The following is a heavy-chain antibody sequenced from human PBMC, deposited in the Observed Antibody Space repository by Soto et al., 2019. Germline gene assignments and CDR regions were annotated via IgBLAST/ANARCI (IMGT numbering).Heavy chain of an antibody. V-gene: IGHV3-30-3*01. D-gene: IGHD3-22*01. CDR1: GFTFSSYA. CDR3: ARAPYYYDSSGLLDY. CDR2: ISYDGSNK. J-gene: IGHJ4*02. Sequence: GGSLRLSCAASGFTFSSYAMHWVRQATGKGLEWVAVISYDGSNKYYADSVKGRFTISRDNSKNTLYLQMNSLRAEDTAVYYCARAPYYYDSSGLLDYWGQGTLVTVSS.